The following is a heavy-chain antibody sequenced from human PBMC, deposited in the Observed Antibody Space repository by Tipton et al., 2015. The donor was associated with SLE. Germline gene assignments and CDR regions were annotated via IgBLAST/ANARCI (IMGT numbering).Heavy chain of an antibody. CDR2: INHSGST. V-gene: IGHV4-61*01. CDR1: GGSVSSGSYY. CDR3: ASAPQAARNAFDI. D-gene: IGHD6-6*01. J-gene: IGHJ3*02. Sequence: TLSLTCTVSGGSVSSGSYYWSWIRQPPGKGLEWIGEINHSGSTNYNPSLKSRVTISVDTPKNQFSLKLSSVTAADTAVYYCASAPQAARNAFDIWGQGTMVTVSS.